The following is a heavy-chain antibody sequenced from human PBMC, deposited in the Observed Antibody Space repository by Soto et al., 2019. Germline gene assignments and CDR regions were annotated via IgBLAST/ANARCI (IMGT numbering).Heavy chain of an antibody. CDR3: TRGGRSTSYYWEF. V-gene: IGHV3-11*06. Sequence: WGSLRLSCAASGLSFSNYSLTWIRQVPGKGPEWVARISRGGGDTEYADTVQGRFTISRDNAKNSLYLQMDSMRAEDTAVYYCTRGGRSTSYYWEFWGQGTLDPVSS. D-gene: IGHD3-10*01. CDR1: GLSFSNYS. CDR2: ISRGGGDT. J-gene: IGHJ4*02.